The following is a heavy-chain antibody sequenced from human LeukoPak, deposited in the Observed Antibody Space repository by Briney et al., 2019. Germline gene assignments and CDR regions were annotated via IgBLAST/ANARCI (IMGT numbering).Heavy chain of an antibody. CDR3: ARGLLEAGGDAFDI. CDR2: IIPTFGTA. J-gene: IGHJ3*02. CDR1: GGTFSSYA. V-gene: IGHV1-69*05. D-gene: IGHD2/OR15-2a*01. Sequence: ASVKVSCKASGGTFSSYAISWVRQAPGQGLEWMGGIIPTFGTANYAQKFQGRVTITTDESTSTAYMELSSLRSEDTAVYYCARGLLEAGGDAFDIWGQGTMVTVSS.